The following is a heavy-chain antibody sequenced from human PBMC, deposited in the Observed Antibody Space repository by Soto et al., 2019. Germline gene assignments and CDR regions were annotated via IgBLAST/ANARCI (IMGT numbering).Heavy chain of an antibody. CDR2: ISSSSSYK. V-gene: IGHV3-21*06. Sequence: GGSLRLSXAASGFAFSSYAMNWVRQAPGKGLEWVSSISSSSSYKHYSDSVKGRFTISRDNAKNSMYLQMNSLRAEDTAVYYCARDLALAGNYWGQGTLVTVSS. CDR3: ARDLALAGNY. CDR1: GFAFSSYA. J-gene: IGHJ4*02. D-gene: IGHD6-19*01.